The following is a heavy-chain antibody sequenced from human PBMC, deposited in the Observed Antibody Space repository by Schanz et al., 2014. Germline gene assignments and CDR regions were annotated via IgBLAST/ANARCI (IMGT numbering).Heavy chain of an antibody. V-gene: IGHV1-18*04. CDR3: VRDAGWAFGDYHGMDV. J-gene: IGHJ6*02. D-gene: IGHD3-10*01. CDR1: GYPFTNYY. CDR2: ISGYNGDT. Sequence: QVHLEQSGPEVKKPGASVKLSCRASGYPFTNYYIHWVRQAPGQGLEWMGWISGYNGDTNYAPKFQDRVTMTTDTSTSTAYMELRSLISDDTAVYYCVRDAGWAFGDYHGMDVWGQGTSVTVSS.